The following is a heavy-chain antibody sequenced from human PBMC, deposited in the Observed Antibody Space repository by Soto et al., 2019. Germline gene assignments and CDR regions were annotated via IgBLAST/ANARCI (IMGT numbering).Heavy chain of an antibody. CDR1: GFTFNDFG. J-gene: IGHJ6*02. V-gene: IGHV3-21*01. D-gene: IGHD2-2*01. Sequence: PGGSLRLSCAASGFTFNDFGVTWVRQAPARGLEWVSSISRSGSSIYYADSVKGRFTISRDNAKNSLYLQMNSLRAEDTAVYYCARWGMVVVPVAEGDYDYYGMDVWGQGTTVTVSS. CDR3: ARWGMVVVPVAEGDYDYYGMDV. CDR2: ISRSGSSI.